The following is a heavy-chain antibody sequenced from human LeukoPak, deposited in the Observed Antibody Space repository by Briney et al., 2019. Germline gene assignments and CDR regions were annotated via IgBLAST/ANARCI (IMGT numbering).Heavy chain of an antibody. Sequence: SETLSLTCTVSGGSVSGSSYYWGWIRQPPGKGLEWIGTIYYSGSTYYNSSLKSRATISVDTSKNQFSLKLTSVTAADTAVYYCARDGYNPIDYWGQGTLVSVSS. J-gene: IGHJ4*02. V-gene: IGHV4-39*02. CDR3: ARDGYNPIDY. D-gene: IGHD5-24*01. CDR1: GGSVSGSSYY. CDR2: IYYSGST.